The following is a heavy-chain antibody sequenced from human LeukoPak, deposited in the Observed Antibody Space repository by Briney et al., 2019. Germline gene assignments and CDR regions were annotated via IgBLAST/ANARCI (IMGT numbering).Heavy chain of an antibody. CDR2: INAGNGNT. V-gene: IGHV1-3*01. CDR1: GYTFTTYA. D-gene: IGHD2-15*01. CDR3: ARDPIGGRWPYYFDY. Sequence: ASVKVSCKASGYTFTTYAMHWVRQAPGQRLEWMGWINAGNGNTKYSQKFQARVTITRDTSASTACMELSSLRSEDTAVYYCARDPIGGRWPYYFDYWGQGTLVTVSS. J-gene: IGHJ4*02.